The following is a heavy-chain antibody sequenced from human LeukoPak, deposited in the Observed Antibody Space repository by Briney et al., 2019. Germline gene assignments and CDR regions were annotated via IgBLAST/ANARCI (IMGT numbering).Heavy chain of an antibody. D-gene: IGHD2-2*01. CDR2: ITPIFGTA. CDR3: ARSKLRSTSWIFDY. V-gene: IGHV1-69*05. J-gene: IGHJ4*02. Sequence: GASVKVSCKASGGTFSSYAISWVRQAPGQGLEWMGGITPIFGTANYAQKFQGRVTITTDESTSTAYMELSSLRSEDTAVYYCARSKLRSTSWIFDYWGQGTLVTVSS. CDR1: GGTFSSYA.